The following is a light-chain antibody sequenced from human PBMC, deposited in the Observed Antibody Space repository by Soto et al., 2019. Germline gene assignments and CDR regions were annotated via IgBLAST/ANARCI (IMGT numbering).Light chain of an antibody. CDR1: SSDVGGYNY. J-gene: IGLJ1*01. CDR2: AVT. Sequence: QSVLTQPASVSGSPGQSITISCTGTSSDVGGYNYVSWYQQHPGKAPKLMIYAVTDRPSGVSSRFSGSKSGNTASLTISGLQAEAEADYYCSSYTSSSTLFGTGTKLTVL. V-gene: IGLV2-14*01. CDR3: SSYTSSSTL.